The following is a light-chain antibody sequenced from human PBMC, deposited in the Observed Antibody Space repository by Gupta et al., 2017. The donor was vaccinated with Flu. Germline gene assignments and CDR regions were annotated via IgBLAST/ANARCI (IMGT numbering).Light chain of an antibody. CDR2: GAS. J-gene: IGKJ4*01. CDR3: QQYGSSPLT. CDR1: QSVSSSY. Sequence: EIVLPQSPGTLSLSPGERATLSCRASQSVSSSYLAWYQQKPGQAPRLLIYGASSRATGIPDRFSGSGSGTDFTLTISRLEPKDFAVYYCQQYGSSPLTFGGGTKVEIK. V-gene: IGKV3-20*01.